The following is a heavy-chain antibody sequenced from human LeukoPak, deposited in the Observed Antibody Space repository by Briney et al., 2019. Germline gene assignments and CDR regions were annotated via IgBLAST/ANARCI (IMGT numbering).Heavy chain of an antibody. J-gene: IGHJ4*02. Sequence: GGSLRLSCAASGFIFNTYAMFWVRQAPGKGLEWVSGISISGGSTFYADSVKGRFTISRDNSKNTLYLQMNSLRAEDTAVYYCAKDLYSSSWWGQGTLVTVSS. V-gene: IGHV3-23*01. CDR2: ISISGGST. CDR3: AKDLYSSSW. D-gene: IGHD6-13*01. CDR1: GFIFNTYA.